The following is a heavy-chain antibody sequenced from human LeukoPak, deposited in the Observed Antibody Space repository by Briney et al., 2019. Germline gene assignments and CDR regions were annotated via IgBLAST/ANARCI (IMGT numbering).Heavy chain of an antibody. Sequence: ASVKVSCKVSGGSFSSYALNWVRQATGQGLEWMGWMNPNSGNTGYAQKFQGRVTITRNTSISTAYMELRSLRSDDTAVYYCARDHVRMVRGGTFAEIDYWGQGTLVTVSS. V-gene: IGHV1-8*03. CDR1: GGSFSSYA. CDR2: MNPNSGNT. D-gene: IGHD3-10*01. J-gene: IGHJ4*02. CDR3: ARDHVRMVRGGTFAEIDY.